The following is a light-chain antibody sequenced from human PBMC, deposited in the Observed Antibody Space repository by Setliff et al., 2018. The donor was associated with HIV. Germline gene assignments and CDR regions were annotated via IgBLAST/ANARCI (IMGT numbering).Light chain of an antibody. V-gene: IGLV2-11*01. Sequence: QSVLTQPRSVSGSPGQSVTMSCTGTSSDVGGYNYVSWYQQHPGKAPKLMIYDVSKRPSGVPDRFSGSKSGNMAFLTISGLQGEDEADYYCCSYAGSYTVLFGGGTKGTVL. CDR2: DVS. CDR3: CSYAGSYTVL. CDR1: SSDVGGYNY. J-gene: IGLJ2*01.